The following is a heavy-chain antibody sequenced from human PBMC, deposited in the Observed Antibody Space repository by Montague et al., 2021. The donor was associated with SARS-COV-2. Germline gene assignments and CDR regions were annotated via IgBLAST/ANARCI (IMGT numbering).Heavy chain of an antibody. V-gene: IGHV4-31*02. Sequence: INYSGSTYYXPSLKSRVTISVVTSKNQFSLKLSSLTAADTAVYYCAMARTRITMIVVVIDAFDIWGQGTRVTVSS. J-gene: IGHJ3*02. D-gene: IGHD3-22*01. CDR2: INYSGST. CDR3: AMARTRITMIVVVIDAFDI.